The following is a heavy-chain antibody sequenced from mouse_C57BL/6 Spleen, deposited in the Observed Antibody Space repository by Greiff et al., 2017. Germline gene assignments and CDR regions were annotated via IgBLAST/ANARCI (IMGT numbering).Heavy chain of an antibody. CDR1: GYTFTDYY. CDR3: ARLGYFDV. J-gene: IGHJ1*03. Sequence: QVQLKESGAELVRPGASVKLSCKASGYTFTDYYINWVKQRPGQGLEWIARIYPGSGNTYYNEKFKGKATLTAEKSSSPAYMQLSSLTSEDSAVYFCARLGYFDVWGTGTTVTVSS. CDR2: IYPGSGNT. V-gene: IGHV1-76*01.